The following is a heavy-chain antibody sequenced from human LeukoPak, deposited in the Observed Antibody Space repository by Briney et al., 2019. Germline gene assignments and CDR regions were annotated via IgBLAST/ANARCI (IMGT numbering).Heavy chain of an antibody. D-gene: IGHD3-10*01. CDR3: ARGSTSMVRVLNWFDP. CDR1: GFTFSSYS. Sequence: GGSLRLSCAASGFTFSSYSMNWVRQAPGKGLEWVSSISSSSSYIYYADSVKGRFTISRDNAKNSLYLQMNSLRAEDTAVYYCARGSTSMVRVLNWFDPWGQGTLVTVSS. V-gene: IGHV3-21*01. J-gene: IGHJ5*02. CDR2: ISSSSSYI.